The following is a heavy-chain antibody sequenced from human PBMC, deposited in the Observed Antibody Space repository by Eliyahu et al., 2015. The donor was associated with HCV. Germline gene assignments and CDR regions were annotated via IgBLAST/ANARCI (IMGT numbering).Heavy chain of an antibody. V-gene: IGHV3-7*03. J-gene: IGHJ5*02. CDR2: IKXDGSEK. Sequence: EVQLVESGGGLVQPGGSLXLSCXASGFPFSSYWXSWVRRAPGKGLGWVANIKXDGSEKYYVDSVKGRFTISRDNAKNSLYLQMNSLRAEDTAVYYCARSLPKRRIAANEEREPVTRFDPWGQGTLVTVSS. CDR3: ARSLPKRRIAANEEREPVTRFDP. D-gene: IGHD6-13*01. CDR1: GFPFSSYW.